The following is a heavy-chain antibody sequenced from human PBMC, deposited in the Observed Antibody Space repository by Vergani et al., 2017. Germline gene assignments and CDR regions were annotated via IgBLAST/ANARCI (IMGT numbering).Heavy chain of an antibody. J-gene: IGHJ4*02. CDR1: GGTFSSNS. CDR3: ARVAPGYCSSTSCYEYDY. D-gene: IGHD2-2*01. CDR2: IIPILGIA. V-gene: IGHV1-69*04. Sequence: QGQLAQSGAEVKKPGSSVKVSCKASGGTFSSNSISWVRQAPGQGLEWMGRIIPILGIANYAQKFQGRVTITADKSTSTAYMELSSLRSEDTAVYYCARVAPGYCSSTSCYEYDYWGQGTLVIVSS.